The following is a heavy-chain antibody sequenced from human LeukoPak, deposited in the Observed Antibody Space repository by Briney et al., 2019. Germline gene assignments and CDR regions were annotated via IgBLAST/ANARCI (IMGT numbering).Heavy chain of an antibody. CDR1: GFTFSSYS. CDR3: ARDMGQYSSGWYVYYGMDV. D-gene: IGHD6-19*01. V-gene: IGHV3-21*01. Sequence: KAGGSLRLSCAASGFTFSSYSMNWVRQAPGKGLEWVSSISSSSSYIYYADSVKGRFTISRDNAKNSLYLQMNSLRAEDTAVYYWARDMGQYSSGWYVYYGMDVWGQGTTVTVSS. J-gene: IGHJ6*02. CDR2: ISSSSSYI.